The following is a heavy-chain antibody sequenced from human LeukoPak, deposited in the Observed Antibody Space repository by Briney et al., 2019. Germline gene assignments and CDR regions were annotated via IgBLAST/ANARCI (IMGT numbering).Heavy chain of an antibody. Sequence: SQTLSLTCTVSAASISSYYWSWIRQTPGKGLWRGWGVYYSGSTNYNPSLKSRVTISVDTSKTQFSLKLSSVTAADTAVYYCARARGGGWFDPWGQGTLVTVSS. V-gene: IGHV4-59*01. CDR3: ARARGGGWFDP. J-gene: IGHJ5*02. CDR1: AASISSYY. D-gene: IGHD3-16*01. CDR2: VYYSGST.